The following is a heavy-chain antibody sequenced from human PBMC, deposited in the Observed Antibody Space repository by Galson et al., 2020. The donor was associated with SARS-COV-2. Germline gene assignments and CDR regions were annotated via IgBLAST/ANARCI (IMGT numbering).Heavy chain of an antibody. J-gene: IGHJ4*02. V-gene: IGHV4-59*11. CDR2: IYYSGST. Sequence: SETLSLTCTVSGGSISSHYWSWIWQPPGKGLEWIGYIYYSGSTNYNPSLKSRVTISVDTSKNQFSLKLGSVTAADTAVYYCASSGSYYSLYYFDYWGQGTLVTVSS. D-gene: IGHD1-26*01. CDR3: ASSGSYYSLYYFDY. CDR1: GGSISSHY.